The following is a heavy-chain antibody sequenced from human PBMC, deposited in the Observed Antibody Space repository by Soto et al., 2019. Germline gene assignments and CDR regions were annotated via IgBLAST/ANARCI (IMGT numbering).Heavy chain of an antibody. V-gene: IGHV4-38-2*02. CDR1: SFSINSRYY. J-gene: IGHJ4*02. D-gene: IGHD6-19*01. Sequence: SETLSLTCSVSSFSINSRYYWGWIRQPPGKGLEWIASIYNSVSTHYNPSLKSRATISVDTSHKQFSLRLSSVTAADTAIYYCASNTSGRYFDYWGPGTVGTVSA. CDR2: IYNSVST. CDR3: ASNTSGRYFDY.